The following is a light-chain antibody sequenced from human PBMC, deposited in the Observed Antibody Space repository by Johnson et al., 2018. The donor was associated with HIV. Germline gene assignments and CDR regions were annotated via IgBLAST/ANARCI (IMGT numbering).Light chain of an antibody. Sequence: QSVLTQPPSVSEAPGQKVTISCSGSSSNIANIYVSWYQQLPGTAPKLLIYDNNNRPSGIPDRFSGSKSGTSATLGITALQTGDEADYYGGTGDSSLRSYVCGTGTKATVL. CDR2: DNN. J-gene: IGLJ1*01. CDR1: SSNIANIY. CDR3: GTGDSSLRSYV. V-gene: IGLV1-51*01.